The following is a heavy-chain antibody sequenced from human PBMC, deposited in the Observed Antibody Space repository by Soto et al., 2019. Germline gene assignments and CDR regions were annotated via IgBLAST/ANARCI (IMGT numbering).Heavy chain of an antibody. CDR1: GFTFSSCS. CDR3: AREIGYSSSSDGMDV. J-gene: IGHJ6*02. V-gene: IGHV3-21*01. D-gene: IGHD6-6*01. CDR2: ISSSSSYI. Sequence: GGSLRLSCAASGFTFSSCSMNWVRQAPGKGLEWVSSISSSSSYIYYADSVKGRFTISRDNAKNSLYLQMNSLRAEDTAVYYCAREIGYSSSSDGMDVWGQGTTVTVS.